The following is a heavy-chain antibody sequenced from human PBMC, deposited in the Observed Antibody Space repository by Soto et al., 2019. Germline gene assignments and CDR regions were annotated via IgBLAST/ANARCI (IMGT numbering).Heavy chain of an antibody. Sequence: LRLSCAASGFIFSSSAMSWVRQAPGKGLEWVSTISGTGGSTYYPDSVKGRFTISRDNSKNTVYLQMNSLRAEDAAVYYCAKEMTSGYYLFDYWGQGTLVTVSS. CDR1: GFIFSSSA. V-gene: IGHV3-23*01. CDR3: AKEMTSGYYLFDY. D-gene: IGHD3-22*01. J-gene: IGHJ4*02. CDR2: ISGTGGST.